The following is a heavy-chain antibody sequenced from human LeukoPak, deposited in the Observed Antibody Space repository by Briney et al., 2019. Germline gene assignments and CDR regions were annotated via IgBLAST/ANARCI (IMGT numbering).Heavy chain of an antibody. V-gene: IGHV3-7*01. CDR2: IKQNGSET. D-gene: IGHD5-18*01. CDR3: ARWANSIDY. Sequence: PGGSLRLSCAASGFTFSGYWMSWVRQAPGKGLEWVANIKQNGSETFYAGSVRGRFTISRDNAKNSQYLQMTSLRVEDTAVYYCARWANSIDYWGQGALVTVSS. CDR1: GFTFSGYW. J-gene: IGHJ4*02.